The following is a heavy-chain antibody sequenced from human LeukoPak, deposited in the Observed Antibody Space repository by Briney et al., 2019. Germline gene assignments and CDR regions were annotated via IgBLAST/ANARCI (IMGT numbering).Heavy chain of an antibody. Sequence: ASVKVSCKVSGYTLTELSMHWVRQAPGKGLEWMGGFDPEDGETIYAQKFQGRVTMTEDTSTDTAYMELSSLRSEDTAVYYCATVAMVRGVIILDYWGQGTLVTVSS. J-gene: IGHJ4*02. CDR3: ATVAMVRGVIILDY. V-gene: IGHV1-24*01. CDR2: FDPEDGET. D-gene: IGHD3-10*01. CDR1: GYTLTELS.